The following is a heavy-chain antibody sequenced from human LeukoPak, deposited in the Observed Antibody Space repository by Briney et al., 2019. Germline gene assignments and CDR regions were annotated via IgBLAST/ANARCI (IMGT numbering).Heavy chain of an antibody. CDR2: IIPIFGTA. CDR3: ATSTCSGGSCFPANTPKFDY. Sequence: SVKVSCKASGGTFSSYAISWVRQAPGQGLEWMGGIIPIFGTANYAQKFQGRVTITADKSTSTAYMELSSLRSEDTAVYYCATSTCSGGSCFPANTPKFDYWGQGTLVTVSS. D-gene: IGHD2-15*01. V-gene: IGHV1-69*06. CDR1: GGTFSSYA. J-gene: IGHJ4*02.